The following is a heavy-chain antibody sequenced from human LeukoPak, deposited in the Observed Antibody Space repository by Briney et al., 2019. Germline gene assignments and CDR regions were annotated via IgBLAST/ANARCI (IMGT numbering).Heavy chain of an antibody. D-gene: IGHD1-1*01. CDR1: GFTFSGFW. J-gene: IGHJ4*02. V-gene: IGHV3-33*08. Sequence: PGGSLRLSCAASGFTFSGFWMHWVRQAPGKGLEWVAFIYYDGSNIYYADYVKGRFTISRDISKNTLYLQMDSLIAEDTAIYYCARDWKTNSFDYWGQGTLVTVSS. CDR2: IYYDGSNI. CDR3: ARDWKTNSFDY.